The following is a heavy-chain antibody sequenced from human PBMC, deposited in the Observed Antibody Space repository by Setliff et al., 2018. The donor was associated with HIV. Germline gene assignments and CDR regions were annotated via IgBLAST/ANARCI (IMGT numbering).Heavy chain of an antibody. Sequence: PGGSLRLSCEASGFALSSYEMNWVSQAPGKGLEWVAYISGSGTRTFYLDSVKGRYSISRDDARNSLYLQRSNLSAEDTSVYYCARDSVRGASWYPGGFEVWGQGAMVTVSS. CDR3: ARDSVRGASWYPGGFEV. J-gene: IGHJ3*01. D-gene: IGHD3-10*01. CDR1: GFALSSYE. CDR2: ISGSGTRT. V-gene: IGHV3-48*03.